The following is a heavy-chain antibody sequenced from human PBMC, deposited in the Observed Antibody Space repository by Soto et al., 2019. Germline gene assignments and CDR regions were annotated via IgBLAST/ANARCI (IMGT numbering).Heavy chain of an antibody. V-gene: IGHV1-3*01. Sequence: XSVKVSCKASGSTFTRYAMHWVRQAPGQXLEWMGWIKAGNGNTKYSQKLKGRVXXTRDTSAXXAYMELSRLRSEEKAVYYCARDWRSSSWYLCSYWGQGTLVTVSS. D-gene: IGHD6-13*01. CDR3: ARDWRSSSWYLCSY. J-gene: IGHJ4*02. CDR2: IKAGNGNT. CDR1: GSTFTRYA.